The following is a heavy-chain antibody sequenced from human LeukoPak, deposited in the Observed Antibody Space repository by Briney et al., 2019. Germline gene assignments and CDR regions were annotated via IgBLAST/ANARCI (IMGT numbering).Heavy chain of an antibody. V-gene: IGHV1-18*04. D-gene: IGHD2-2*01. CDR1: GYTFTSYY. Sequence: ASVKVSCKASGYTFTSYYMHWVRQAPGQGLEWMGWISAYNGNTNYAQKLQGRVTMTTDTSTSTAYMELRSLRSDDTAVYYCARAYQLPHYYGMDVWGQGTTVTVSS. J-gene: IGHJ6*02. CDR3: ARAYQLPHYYGMDV. CDR2: ISAYNGNT.